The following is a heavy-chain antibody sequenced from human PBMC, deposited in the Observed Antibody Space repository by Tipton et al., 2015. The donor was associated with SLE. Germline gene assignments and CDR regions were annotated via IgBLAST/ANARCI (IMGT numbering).Heavy chain of an antibody. CDR3: ARDSSSASFDY. CDR1: GYTFTSYG. V-gene: IGHV1-18*01. J-gene: IGHJ4*02. Sequence: QLVQSGAEVKKPGASVRVSCKASGYTFTSYGISWVRQAPGQGLEWMGWISAYNGNTNYAQKLQGRVTMTRNTSISTAYMELSSLRSEDTAVYYCARDSSSASFDYWGQGTLVTVSS. D-gene: IGHD6-6*01. CDR2: ISAYNGNT.